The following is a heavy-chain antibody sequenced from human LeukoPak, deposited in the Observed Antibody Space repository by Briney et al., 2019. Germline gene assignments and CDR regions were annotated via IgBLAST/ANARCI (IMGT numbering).Heavy chain of an antibody. CDR1: GGTFSSYA. V-gene: IGHV1-69*05. D-gene: IGHD3-10*01. CDR3: ARDRSGYYGTFDY. Sequence: SVKVSCKASGGTFSSYAISWVRQAPGQGLEWMGGIIPIFGTANYAQKFQGRVTITTDESTSTAYMELSSLRSEDTAVYYCARDRSGYYGTFDYWGQGTLVTVSS. CDR2: IIPIFGTA. J-gene: IGHJ4*02.